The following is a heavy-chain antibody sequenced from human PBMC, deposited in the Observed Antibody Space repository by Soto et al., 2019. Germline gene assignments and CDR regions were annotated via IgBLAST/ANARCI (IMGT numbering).Heavy chain of an antibody. V-gene: IGHV3-23*01. CDR3: AKGFGISWQYYLDY. CDR2: IRGSGGST. J-gene: IGHJ4*02. D-gene: IGHD3-10*01. Sequence: GGSLRLSCAASGFSFASYAMNWVRQAPGKGLEWVSGIRGSGGSTYYADSVKGRFTISRDNSKNTLYLQLSSLIVEDTAVYYCAKGFGISWQYYLDYWGQGTLVTVSS. CDR1: GFSFASYA.